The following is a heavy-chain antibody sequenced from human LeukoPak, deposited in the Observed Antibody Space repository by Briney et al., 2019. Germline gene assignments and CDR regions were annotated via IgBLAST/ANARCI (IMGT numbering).Heavy chain of an antibody. CDR3: ARNQGSSWFFDY. CDR1: GGSISSYY. CDR2: IYYSGST. Sequence: SETLSLTCTVSGGSISSYYWSWIRQPPGKGLEWIGYIYYSGSTSYNPSLKSRVTISVDTSKDQFSLKLSSVTAADTAVYYCARNQGSSWFFDYWGQGTLVTVSS. V-gene: IGHV4-59*01. D-gene: IGHD6-13*01. J-gene: IGHJ4*02.